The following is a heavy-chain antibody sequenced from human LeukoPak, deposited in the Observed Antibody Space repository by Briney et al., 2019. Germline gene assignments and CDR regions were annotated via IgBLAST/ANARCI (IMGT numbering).Heavy chain of an antibody. V-gene: IGHV1-2*02. CDR1: GYRFTSYY. CDR3: ARDPSHYYYMDV. CDR2: LDPRSGGT. Sequence: ASVKVSCKAYGYRFTSYYLHWVRQAPGQGLEWMGWLDPRSGGTKYAQKFKGRFTMTGDTSISTLYMEISSLTSDDSAVYYCARDPSHYYYMDVWSKGTTVTVSS. J-gene: IGHJ6*03.